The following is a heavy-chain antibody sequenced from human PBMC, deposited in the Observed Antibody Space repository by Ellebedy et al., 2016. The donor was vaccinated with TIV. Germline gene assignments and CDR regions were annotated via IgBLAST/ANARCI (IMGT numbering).Heavy chain of an antibody. Sequence: GGSLRLSCAVSGFTFSSFAMNWLRQVPGKGLEWVSGISGGGDSTNYADSVKGRFTISRDNSKNTLYLQMDSLRAEDTALYYFAKDRGSGWYENWFDPWGQGTPVTVSS. D-gene: IGHD6-19*01. CDR2: ISGGGDST. V-gene: IGHV3-23*01. CDR1: GFTFSSFA. J-gene: IGHJ5*02. CDR3: AKDRGSGWYENWFDP.